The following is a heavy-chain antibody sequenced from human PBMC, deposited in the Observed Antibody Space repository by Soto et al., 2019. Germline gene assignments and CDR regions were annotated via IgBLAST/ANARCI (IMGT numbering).Heavy chain of an antibody. CDR1: GFSLTTSGVG. V-gene: IGHV2-5*02. D-gene: IGHD3-3*01. J-gene: IGHJ4*02. CDR2: IYWDDDK. Sequence: QITLNESGPPVVRPTETLTLTCRFSGFSLTTSGVGVGWIRQSPGKAPEGLALIYWDDDKRYSASLKSRLNITNDTSKIQVVLTVSDLDPTDTATYYCAHRVLRTVFGLVTTTAIYFDFWGQGTPVAVSS. CDR3: AHRVLRTVFGLVTTTAIYFDF.